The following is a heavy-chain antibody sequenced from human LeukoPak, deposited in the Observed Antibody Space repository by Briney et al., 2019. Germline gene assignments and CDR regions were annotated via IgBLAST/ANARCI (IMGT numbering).Heavy chain of an antibody. V-gene: IGHV3-30*18. Sequence: GGSLRLSCAASGFTFSGYGMHWVRQAAGKGLEWVAVISYDGSNKYYADSVKGRFAISRDNSKNTLYLQMNSLRAEDTAVYYCAKDRKAVTYYDFWSGYHDLYGMNVWGQGTTVTVSS. CDR3: AKDRKAVTYYDFWSGYHDLYGMNV. CDR1: GFTFSGYG. J-gene: IGHJ6*02. D-gene: IGHD3-3*01. CDR2: ISYDGSNK.